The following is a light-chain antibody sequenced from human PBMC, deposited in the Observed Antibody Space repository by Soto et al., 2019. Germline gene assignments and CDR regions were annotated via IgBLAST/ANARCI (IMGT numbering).Light chain of an antibody. CDR3: QQRSNWLMYT. CDR1: QSVSRY. CDR2: DAS. V-gene: IGKV3-11*01. J-gene: IGKJ2*01. Sequence: EIVLTQSPATLSLSPGERATLSCRASQSVSRYLAWYQQKPGQAPRLLIYDASNRATGIPARFSGSVSGTDFTLTISSLEPEDFAVYYCQQRSNWLMYTFGQGTKLEIK.